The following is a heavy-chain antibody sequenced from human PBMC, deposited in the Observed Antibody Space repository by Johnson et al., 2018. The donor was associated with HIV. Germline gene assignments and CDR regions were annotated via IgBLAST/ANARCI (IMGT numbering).Heavy chain of an antibody. Sequence: VQLVESGGGVVQPGGSLRLSCAASGFTFSNYAMSWVRQAPGKGLEWVSGINWSGGSTRYADSVRGRFTISRDNAKKSLYRQMNSLRAEDTAVYYCARDGRITIFGVVRTPHTDAFDIWGQGTMVTVSS. D-gene: IGHD3-3*01. CDR2: INWSGGST. CDR1: GFTFSNYA. J-gene: IGHJ3*02. V-gene: IGHV3-20*04. CDR3: ARDGRITIFGVVRTPHTDAFDI.